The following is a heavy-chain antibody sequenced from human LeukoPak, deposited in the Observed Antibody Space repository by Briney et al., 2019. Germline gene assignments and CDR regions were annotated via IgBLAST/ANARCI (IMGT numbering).Heavy chain of an antibody. D-gene: IGHD2-15*01. V-gene: IGHV1-2*02. J-gene: IGHJ4*02. CDR2: INPNSGGT. CDR3: ASDCSGGSCQDY. CDR1: GCTFTGYY. Sequence: ASVKVSCKASGCTFTGYYMHWVRQAPGQGLEWMGWINPNSGGTNYAQKFQGRVTMTRDTSISTAYMELSRLRSDDTAVYYCASDCSGGSCQDYWGQGTLVTVSS.